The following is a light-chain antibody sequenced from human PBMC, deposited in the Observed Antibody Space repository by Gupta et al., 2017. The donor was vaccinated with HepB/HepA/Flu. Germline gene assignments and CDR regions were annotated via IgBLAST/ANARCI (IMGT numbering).Light chain of an antibody. CDR1: NIGERS. CDR3: HVWDNTSDHPVI. V-gene: IGLV3-21*01. J-gene: IGLJ2*01. Sequence: YVLTQPPSVSLAPGKTARITCGGANIGERSLQWYHQRSGQAPVLVIYDDRERPSGIPERFSGSNSGNTATLTISGVEVGDEADYYCHVWDNTSDHPVIFGGGTKLTVL. CDR2: DDR.